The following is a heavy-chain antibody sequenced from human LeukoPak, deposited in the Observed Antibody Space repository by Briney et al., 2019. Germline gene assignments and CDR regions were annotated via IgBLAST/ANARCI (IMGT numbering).Heavy chain of an antibody. CDR1: GGSFGGYY. J-gene: IGHJ5*02. CDR2: INHSGST. V-gene: IGHV4-34*01. CDR3: AREGFCTNGVCLPPPSAFWFDP. Sequence: SETLSLTCAVYGGSFGGYYWSWIRQPPGKGLEWIGEINHSGSTNYNPSPKSRVTISVDTSKNQFSLKLSSVTAADTAVYYCAREGFCTNGVCLPPPSAFWFDPWGQGTLVTVSS. D-gene: IGHD2-8*01.